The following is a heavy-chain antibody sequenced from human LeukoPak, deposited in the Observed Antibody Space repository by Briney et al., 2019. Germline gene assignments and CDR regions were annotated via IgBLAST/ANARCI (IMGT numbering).Heavy chain of an antibody. CDR3: ARGNEVSSGWPGVDY. V-gene: IGHV4-34*01. Sequence: SETQSLTCAVYGGSFSGYYWSWIRQPPGKGLEWIGEINHSGSTNYNPSLKSRVTISVDTSKNQFSLKLSSVTAADTAVYYCARGNEVSSGWPGVDYWGQGTLVTVSS. J-gene: IGHJ4*02. CDR1: GGSFSGYY. D-gene: IGHD6-19*01. CDR2: INHSGST.